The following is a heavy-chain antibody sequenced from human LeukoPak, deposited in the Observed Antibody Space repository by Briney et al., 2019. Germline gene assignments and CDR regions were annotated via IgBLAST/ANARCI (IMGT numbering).Heavy chain of an antibody. CDR3: ARGRIIRGVIIREFDY. V-gene: IGHV4-4*07. CDR2: IYTSGST. CDR1: GGSISSYY. Sequence: SETLSLTCTVSGGSISSYYWSWIRQPTGKGLEWIGRIYTSGSTNYNPSLKSRVTMSVDTSKNQFSLKVTSVTAADTAVYYCARGRIIRGVIIREFDYWGQGTLVTVSS. D-gene: IGHD3-10*01. J-gene: IGHJ4*02.